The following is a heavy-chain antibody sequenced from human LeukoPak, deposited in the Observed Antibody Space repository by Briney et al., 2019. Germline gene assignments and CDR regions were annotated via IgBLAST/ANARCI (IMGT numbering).Heavy chain of an antibody. Sequence: ASVKVSCKASGYTFSTYPINWVRQAPGQRLEWMGWINAGNGNTKYSQKFQGRVTITRDTSASTAYMELSSLRSEDTAVYYCARNLPGIAAASPENWFDPWGQGTLVTASS. CDR2: INAGNGNT. V-gene: IGHV1-3*01. D-gene: IGHD6-13*01. J-gene: IGHJ5*02. CDR3: ARNLPGIAAASPENWFDP. CDR1: GYTFSTYP.